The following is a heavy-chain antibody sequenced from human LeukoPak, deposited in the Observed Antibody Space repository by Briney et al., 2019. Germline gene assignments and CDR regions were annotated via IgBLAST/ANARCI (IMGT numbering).Heavy chain of an antibody. CDR3: ARDLRDTAMANYYYYGMDV. CDR1: RFTVSSNY. Sequence: PGGSLRLSCAASRFTVSSNYMSWVRQAPGKGLECVSVIYSGGSTYYADSVKGRFTISRDNSKNTLYLQINSLRVEDTAVYYCARDLRDTAMANYYYYGMDVWGQGTTVTVSS. CDR2: IYSGGST. J-gene: IGHJ6*02. V-gene: IGHV3-53*01. D-gene: IGHD5-18*01.